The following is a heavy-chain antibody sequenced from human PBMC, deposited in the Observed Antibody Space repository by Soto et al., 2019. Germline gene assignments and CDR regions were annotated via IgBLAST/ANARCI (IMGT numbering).Heavy chain of an antibody. CDR1: GGSISSYY. D-gene: IGHD5-12*01. Sequence: ETLSLTCTVSGGSISSYYWSWIRQPPGKGLEWIGYIYYSGSTNYNPSLKSRVTISVDTSKNQFSLKLSSVTAADTAVYYCARHLEGPYSGAVFEYWGQGTLVTVSS. V-gene: IGHV4-59*08. J-gene: IGHJ4*02. CDR3: ARHLEGPYSGAVFEY. CDR2: IYYSGST.